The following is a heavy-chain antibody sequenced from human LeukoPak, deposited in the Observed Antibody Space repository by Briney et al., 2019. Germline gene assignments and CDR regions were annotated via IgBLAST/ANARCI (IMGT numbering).Heavy chain of an antibody. CDR1: GGSLSSGDYF. J-gene: IGHJ2*01. Sequence: SQTLSLTCNVSGGSLSSGDYFWNWIRQPPGKGLEWLGYIHYTGRTYYNPSLQSRVTISVDKSKNQFSLKLSSVTAADTAVYYCARSLSITMVRGEENSGNFDLWGRGTLVTVSS. D-gene: IGHD3-10*01. CDR2: IHYTGRT. V-gene: IGHV4-30-4*01. CDR3: ARSLSITMVRGEENSGNFDL.